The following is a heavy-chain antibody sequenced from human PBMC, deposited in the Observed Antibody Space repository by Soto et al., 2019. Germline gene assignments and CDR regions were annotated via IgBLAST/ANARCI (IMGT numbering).Heavy chain of an antibody. CDR2: IDSRGRTL. V-gene: IGHV3-11*01. Sequence: LRLSCAASGFTFTDYSMSWIRQAPGKGLEWLAFIDSRGRTLSYADSVKGRFTISRDNAKNSLYLQMHSLRADDTAVYYCARQAARNYIDSWGQGDVVTVSS. D-gene: IGHD6-6*01. J-gene: IGHJ4*02. CDR1: GFTFTDYS. CDR3: ARQAARNYIDS.